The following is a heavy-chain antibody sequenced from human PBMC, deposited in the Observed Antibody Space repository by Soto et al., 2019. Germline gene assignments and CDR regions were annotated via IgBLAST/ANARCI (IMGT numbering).Heavy chain of an antibody. CDR1: GFSFSSYA. CDR3: AKDSRNPIYYYYGMDV. Sequence: GGSMRLSCAASGFSFSSYAMSWVRQAPGKGLEWVSAISGSGGSTYYADSVKGRFTISRDNSKNTLYLQMNSLRAEDTAVYYCAKDSRNPIYYYYGMDVWXQGTTDTVSS. D-gene: IGHD1-1*01. J-gene: IGHJ6*02. CDR2: ISGSGGST. V-gene: IGHV3-23*01.